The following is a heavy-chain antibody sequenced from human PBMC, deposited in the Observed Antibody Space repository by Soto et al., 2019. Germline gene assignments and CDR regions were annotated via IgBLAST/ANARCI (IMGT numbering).Heavy chain of an antibody. D-gene: IGHD1-7*01. V-gene: IGHV5-10-1*01. Sequence: PGESLKISCKGSGYSFTSYWISWVRQMPGKGLEWMGRIDPSDSYTNHSPSFQGHVTISADKSISTAYLQWNSLKASDTAMYYCARHSTNWNYNWGQGTLVTVSS. J-gene: IGHJ4*02. CDR3: ARHSTNWNYN. CDR2: IDPSDSYT. CDR1: GYSFTSYW.